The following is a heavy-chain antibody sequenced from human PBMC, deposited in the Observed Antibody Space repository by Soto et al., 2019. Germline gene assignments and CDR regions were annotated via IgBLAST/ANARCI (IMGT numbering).Heavy chain of an antibody. CDR3: ARLYGSGSYWGSYYYYYMDV. Sequence: SETLSLTCTVSGGSISSYYWSWIRQPPGKGLEWIGYIYYSGSTNYNPSLKSRVTISADTSKNQFSLKLSSVTAADTAVYYCARLYGSGSYWGSYYYYYMDVWGKGTTVTVSS. CDR1: GGSISSYY. D-gene: IGHD3-10*01. V-gene: IGHV4-59*08. J-gene: IGHJ6*03. CDR2: IYYSGST.